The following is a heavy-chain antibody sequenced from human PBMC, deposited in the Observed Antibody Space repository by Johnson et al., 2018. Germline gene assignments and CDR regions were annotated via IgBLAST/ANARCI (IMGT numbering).Heavy chain of an antibody. V-gene: IGHV3-23*01. Sequence: VQLQESGGGLVQPGGSLRLSCAASGFTFSTYSMNWVRQAPGKGPEWVSTISGSGRGAYYADSVKGRFTISRENSQNMLFLQMNSLRDDDTGVYYCIYCSGTKCSDTFDIWGQGTVVTVSS. D-gene: IGHD2-15*01. CDR1: GFTFSTYS. J-gene: IGHJ3*02. CDR3: IYCSGTKCSDTFDI. CDR2: ISGSGRGA.